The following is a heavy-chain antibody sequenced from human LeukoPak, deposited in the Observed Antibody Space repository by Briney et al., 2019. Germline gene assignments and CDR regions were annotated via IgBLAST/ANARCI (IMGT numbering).Heavy chain of an antibody. CDR2: IKHDGSDK. CDR1: GFTFSSYL. V-gene: IGHV3-7*01. D-gene: IGHD6-19*01. J-gene: IGHJ5*02. Sequence: PGGSLRLSCAASGFTFSSYLMNWVRQAPGKGLEWVAYIKHDGSDKKYVDSVKGRFTISRDNAKNSLYLQMNSLRDEDTAVYYCARDKGSGWSSHWFDPWGQGTLVTVSS. CDR3: ARDKGSGWSSHWFDP.